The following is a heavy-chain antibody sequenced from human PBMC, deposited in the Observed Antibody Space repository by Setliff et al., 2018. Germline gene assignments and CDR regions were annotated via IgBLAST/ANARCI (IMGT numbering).Heavy chain of an antibody. Sequence: GGSLRLSCAASGFTFSSYWMHWVRQAPGRGLVWVSRINSDGSTTNYADSVKGRFTISRDNAKNTLYLQMNSLRAEDTAVYYWVRGYCSSSSCYGTMGYWGQGTLVTVSS. CDR2: INSDGSTT. CDR1: GFTFSSYW. J-gene: IGHJ4*02. CDR3: VRGYCSSSSCYGTMGY. D-gene: IGHD2-2*01. V-gene: IGHV3-74*01.